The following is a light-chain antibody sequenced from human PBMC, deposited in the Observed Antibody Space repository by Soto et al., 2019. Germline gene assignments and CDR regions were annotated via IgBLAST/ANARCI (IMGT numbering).Light chain of an antibody. Sequence: QSALTQPASVSGSPGQSITISCTGTSCDVGNYNYVSWYQQHPGKVPRLMIYDVSNRPSGVSDRFSGSKSGNTASLTISGLQAEDEADYYCSSYTTSSTLVFGGGTKLTVL. CDR1: SCDVGNYNY. J-gene: IGLJ2*01. V-gene: IGLV2-14*03. CDR3: SSYTTSSTLV. CDR2: DVS.